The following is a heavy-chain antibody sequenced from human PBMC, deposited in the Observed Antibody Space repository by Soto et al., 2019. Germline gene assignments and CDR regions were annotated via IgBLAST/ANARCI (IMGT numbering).Heavy chain of an antibody. V-gene: IGHV4-31*02. J-gene: IGHJ4*02. Sequence: SETLSLTXSVSGGSISSGGYYWSWIRQLPGKGLEWIGYVYYSGGTHYNPSLQSRVTVSVDTSRNQFSLKLTPVTAADTAVYYCARDSAWYYFDSWGRGTLVTVSS. CDR1: GGSISSGGYY. D-gene: IGHD6-19*01. CDR2: VYYSGGT. CDR3: ARDSAWYYFDS.